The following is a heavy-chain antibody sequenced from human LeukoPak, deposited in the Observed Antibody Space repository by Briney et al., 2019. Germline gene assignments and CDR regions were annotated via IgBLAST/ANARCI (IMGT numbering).Heavy chain of an antibody. CDR2: FDPEDGET. D-gene: IGHD3-22*01. Sequence: ASVKVSCKVSGYTLTELSMHWVRQAPGKGLEWMRGFDPEDGETIYAQKFQGRVTMTEDTSTDTAYMELSSLRSEDTAVYYCASKGSSGYYYDLLEYFQHWGQGTLVTVSS. CDR1: GYTLTELS. V-gene: IGHV1-24*01. CDR3: ASKGSSGYYYDLLEYFQH. J-gene: IGHJ1*01.